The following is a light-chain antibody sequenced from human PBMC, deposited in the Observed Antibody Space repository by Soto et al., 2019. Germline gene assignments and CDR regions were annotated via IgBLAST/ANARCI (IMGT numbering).Light chain of an antibody. J-gene: IGKJ1*01. Sequence: DIQLTQSPSTLSGSVGDRVTITCRASQTISSWLAWYQQKPGKAPKLLIYAASTLKSGVPSRFSGSGSGTDFTLTISSLQPDDFATYYCQHYNSYSGAFGQGTKVDIK. CDR2: AAS. CDR1: QTISSW. CDR3: QHYNSYSGA. V-gene: IGKV1-5*01.